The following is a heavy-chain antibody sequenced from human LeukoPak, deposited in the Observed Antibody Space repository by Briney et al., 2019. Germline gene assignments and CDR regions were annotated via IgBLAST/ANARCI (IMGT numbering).Heavy chain of an antibody. J-gene: IGHJ4*02. CDR3: AKDRVATITIDY. Sequence: GGSLRLSCAASGFTFSSYWMNWVRQAPGKGLVWVSRINGDGSSTNYADSVKGRFTISRDNAKNTLYLQMNSLRAEDTAVYYCAKDRVATITIDYWGQGTLVTVSS. CDR2: INGDGSST. D-gene: IGHD5-12*01. CDR1: GFTFSSYW. V-gene: IGHV3-74*01.